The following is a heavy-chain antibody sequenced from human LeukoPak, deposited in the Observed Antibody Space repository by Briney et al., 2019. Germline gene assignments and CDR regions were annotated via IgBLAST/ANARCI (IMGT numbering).Heavy chain of an antibody. CDR2: INHSGST. V-gene: IGHV4-34*01. J-gene: IGHJ3*02. CDR3: ARIRAYYGSGSYKAFDI. D-gene: IGHD3-10*01. CDR1: GGSFSGYY. Sequence: SETLSLLCDVYGGSFSGYYWSWIRQPPGKGLEWIGEINHSGSTNYNPSLKSRVTISVDTSKNQFSLKLSSVTAADTAVYYCARIRAYYGSGSYKAFDIWGQGTMVTVSS.